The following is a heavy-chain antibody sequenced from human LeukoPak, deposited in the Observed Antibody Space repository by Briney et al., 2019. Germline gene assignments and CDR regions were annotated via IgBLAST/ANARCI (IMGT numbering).Heavy chain of an antibody. Sequence: ASVKVSCTASGYTFTSYYMHWVRQAPGQGLEWMGGIIPSLGTANYAQKFKGRVTITADKSTSTAYMELSSLRSEDTAVYYCARDRLAMAGRKYYYYMDVWGKGTTVTVSS. J-gene: IGHJ6*03. CDR3: ARDRLAMAGRKYYYYMDV. D-gene: IGHD6-19*01. CDR2: IIPSLGTA. V-gene: IGHV1-69*06. CDR1: GYTFTSYY.